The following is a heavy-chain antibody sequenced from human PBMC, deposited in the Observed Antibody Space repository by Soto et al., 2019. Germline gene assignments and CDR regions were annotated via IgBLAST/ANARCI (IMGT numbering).Heavy chain of an antibody. CDR1: GGTFSSYA. D-gene: IGHD2-15*01. J-gene: IGHJ6*02. Sequence: QVQLVQSGAEVKKPGSSVKVSCKASGGTFSSYAISWVRQAPGQGLEWMGGIIPIFGTANYAQKFQGRVTINAEESTSTADMELRSLRSDDAAVYYCARASSTYYYYYGMDVWGQGTTVTVSS. CDR3: ARASSTYYYYYGMDV. V-gene: IGHV1-69*01. CDR2: IIPIFGTA.